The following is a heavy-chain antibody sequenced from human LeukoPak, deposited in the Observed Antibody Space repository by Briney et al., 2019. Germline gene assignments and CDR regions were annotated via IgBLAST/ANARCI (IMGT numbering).Heavy chain of an antibody. CDR2: ISNSGRTI. Sequence: GGSLRLSCVASGFAFSSHDMNLVRQAPGKGLEWLSYISNSGRTIDSADSVKGRFTISRDNAKNSLYLQMNSLRAEDTAVYYCARDNYYKSGTFDCWGQGTLVTVSS. CDR1: GFAFSSHD. D-gene: IGHD3-10*01. CDR3: ARDNYYKSGTFDC. J-gene: IGHJ4*02. V-gene: IGHV3-48*03.